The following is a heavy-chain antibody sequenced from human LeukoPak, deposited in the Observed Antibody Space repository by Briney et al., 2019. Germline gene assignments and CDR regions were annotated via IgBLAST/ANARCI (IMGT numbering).Heavy chain of an antibody. V-gene: IGHV3-30*03. D-gene: IGHD2-21*01. Sequence: PGRSLRLSCAASGFTFSSSGMHWARQAPGKGLEWVAVISYDGSNKYYAYSVKGRFTISRDNSKNTLYLQMNSMRAEDKAVYYCAGRDGDWFHFDYGAQGTVVTVSS. CDR1: GFTFSSSG. CDR3: AGRDGDWFHFDY. CDR2: ISYDGSNK. J-gene: IGHJ4*02.